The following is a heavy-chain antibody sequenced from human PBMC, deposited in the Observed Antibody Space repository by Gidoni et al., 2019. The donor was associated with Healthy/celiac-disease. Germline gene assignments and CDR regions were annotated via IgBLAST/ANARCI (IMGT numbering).Heavy chain of an antibody. Sequence: QVQLVQSGAEVKKPGASVKVSCKATGYTFTSYDINWVRQATGQGLEWMGWVNPNSGNTGYAQKFQGRVTMTRDTSISTAYMELSSLRSEDTAMYYCTRGDRKTGTLAWGQGTLVTVSS. D-gene: IGHD1-1*01. CDR1: GYTFTSYD. V-gene: IGHV1-8*01. J-gene: IGHJ5*02. CDR2: VNPNSGNT. CDR3: TRGDRKTGTLA.